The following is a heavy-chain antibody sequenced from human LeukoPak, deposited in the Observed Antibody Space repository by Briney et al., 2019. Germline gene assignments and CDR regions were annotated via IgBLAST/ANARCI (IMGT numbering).Heavy chain of an antibody. D-gene: IGHD6-13*01. CDR2: ISSSSSTI. CDR1: GFTFSDYY. Sequence: GGSLRLSCAASGFTFSDYYMSWIRQAPGKGLEWVSYISSSSSTIYYADSVKGRFTISRDNAKNSLYLQMNSLRAEDTAVYYCARDFEFGSAAGTPNWGQGTLVTVSS. J-gene: IGHJ4*02. CDR3: ARDFEFGSAAGTPN. V-gene: IGHV3-11*04.